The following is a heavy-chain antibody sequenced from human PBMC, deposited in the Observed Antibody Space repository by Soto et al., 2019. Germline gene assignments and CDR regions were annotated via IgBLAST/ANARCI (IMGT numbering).Heavy chain of an antibody. CDR1: GFTFSSYG. V-gene: IGHV3-30*18. CDR2: ISYDGSNK. J-gene: IGHJ4*02. CDR3: AKDNRMIAAAGPGY. D-gene: IGHD6-13*01. Sequence: PGGSLRLSCAASGFTFSSYGMHWVRQAPGKGLEWVAVISYDGSNKYYADSVKGRFTISRDNSKNTLYLQMNSLRAEDTAVYYCAKDNRMIAAAGPGYWGQGTLVTVSS.